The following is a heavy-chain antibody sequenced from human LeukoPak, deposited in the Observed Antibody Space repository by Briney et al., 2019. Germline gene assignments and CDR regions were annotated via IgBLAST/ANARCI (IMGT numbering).Heavy chain of an antibody. Sequence: PGGSLRLSCTGSGFKFRDYAMSWFRQAPGKGLEWVGFIRSKPHGETTEYAASVKGRFIISRDDPKSIAYLQVNSLKTEDTAMYYCTRSYNYYDSSGYYGFDYWGQGTLVTVSS. D-gene: IGHD3-22*01. CDR3: TRSYNYYDSSGYYGFDY. J-gene: IGHJ4*02. CDR2: IRSKPHGETT. CDR1: GFKFRDYA. V-gene: IGHV3-49*03.